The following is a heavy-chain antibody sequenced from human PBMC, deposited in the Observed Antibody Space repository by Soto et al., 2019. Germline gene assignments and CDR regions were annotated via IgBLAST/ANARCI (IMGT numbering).Heavy chain of an antibody. D-gene: IGHD2-2*01. CDR3: ARGHVVVPAAKLEY. V-gene: IGHV3-30-3*01. CDR1: GFTFSSYA. CDR2: ISYDGSNK. Sequence: QVQLVESGGGVVQPGRSLRLSGAASGFTFSSYAMHWVREAPGKGLEWVAVISYDGSNKYYADSVKGRFTISRDNSKNTLYLQMNSLRAEDTAVYYCARGHVVVPAAKLEYWGQGTLVTVSS. J-gene: IGHJ4*02.